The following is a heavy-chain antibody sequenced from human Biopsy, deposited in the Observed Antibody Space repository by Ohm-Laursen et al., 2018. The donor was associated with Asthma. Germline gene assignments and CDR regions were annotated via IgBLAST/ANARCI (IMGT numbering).Heavy chain of an antibody. CDR1: GFTFGSYG. V-gene: IGHV3-33*01. CDR2: IWFDGSNK. J-gene: IGHJ4*02. Sequence: RSLRLSCTASGFTFGSYGLHWVRQAPGKGLKWVADIWFDGSNKHYADSVKGRFTISRDNSKNTLYLQMNSLRAEDTALYYCGRERSYMVDYWGQGTLVSVSS. CDR3: GRERSYMVDY. D-gene: IGHD3-10*01.